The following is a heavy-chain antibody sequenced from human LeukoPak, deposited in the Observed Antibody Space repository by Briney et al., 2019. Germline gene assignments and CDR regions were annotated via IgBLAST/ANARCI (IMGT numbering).Heavy chain of an antibody. D-gene: IGHD2-2*02. CDR2: IYYSGST. J-gene: IGHJ4*02. CDR3: ASRPAAIGYFDY. CDR1: GGSSSSYY. V-gene: IGHV4-59*01. Sequence: PSETLSLTCTVGGGSSSSYYWRWMRQPPGNGLEGRGYIYYSGSTNYNPSLKSRVTISADTSKHKFSLTLSSATAADTAVYYCASRPAAIGYFDYWGQGPLVTVSS.